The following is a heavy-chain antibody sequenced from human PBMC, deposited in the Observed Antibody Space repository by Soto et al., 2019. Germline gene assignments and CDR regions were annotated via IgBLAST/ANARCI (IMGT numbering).Heavy chain of an antibody. CDR3: ARYFMVRGVMSAFDL. Sequence: ASVKVSCKASGYTFTSYGISWVRQAPGQGLEWMGWISAYNGNTNYAQKLQGRVTMTTDTSTSTAYMELRSLRSDDTAVYYCARYFMVRGVMSAFDLWGQGTMVTVSS. J-gene: IGHJ3*01. D-gene: IGHD3-10*01. V-gene: IGHV1-18*01. CDR1: GYTFTSYG. CDR2: ISAYNGNT.